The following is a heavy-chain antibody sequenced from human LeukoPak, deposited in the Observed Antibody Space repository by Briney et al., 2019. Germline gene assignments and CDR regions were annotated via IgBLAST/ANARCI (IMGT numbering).Heavy chain of an antibody. D-gene: IGHD1-26*01. CDR1: GFTFSSYT. CDR2: ISNNGGST. V-gene: IGHV3-23*01. CDR3: ARPKEPYYYYYYTDV. Sequence: GESLRLSCAASGFTFSSYTMNWVRQAPGKGLEWVSGISNNGGSTYYAASVNGRFTISRDNSKNTLYLQMNTLRVEDTAAYYCARPKEPYYYYYYTDVWGKGTTVTVSS. J-gene: IGHJ6*03.